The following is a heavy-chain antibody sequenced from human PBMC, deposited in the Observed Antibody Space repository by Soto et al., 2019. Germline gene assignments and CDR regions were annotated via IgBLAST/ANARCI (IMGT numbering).Heavy chain of an antibody. CDR3: ARDQDSSGYYGDFDY. J-gene: IGHJ4*02. D-gene: IGHD3-22*01. V-gene: IGHV3-33*01. Sequence: PGGSLRLSCAASGFTFSSYGMHWVRQAPGKGLEWVAVIWYDGSNKYYGDSVKGRFTISRDNSKNTLYLQMNSLRAEDTAVYSCARDQDSSGYYGDFDYWGQGTLVTVSS. CDR1: GFTFSSYG. CDR2: IWYDGSNK.